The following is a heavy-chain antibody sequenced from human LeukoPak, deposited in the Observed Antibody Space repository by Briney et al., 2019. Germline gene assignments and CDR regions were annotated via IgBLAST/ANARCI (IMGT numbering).Heavy chain of an antibody. CDR2: ISSSSSYI. J-gene: IGHJ5*02. V-gene: IGHV3-21*04. Sequence: GGSLRLSCAASGFTFSSYSMNWVRQAPGKGLEWVSSISSSSSYIYYADSVKGRFTISRDNAKDSLYLQMNSLRAEDTAVYYCAKNDGGDRYSPLDPWGQGTLVTVSS. CDR3: AKNDGGDRYSPLDP. D-gene: IGHD2-21*02. CDR1: GFTFSSYS.